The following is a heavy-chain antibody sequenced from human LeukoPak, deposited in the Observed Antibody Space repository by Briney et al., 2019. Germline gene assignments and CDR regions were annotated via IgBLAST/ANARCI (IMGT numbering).Heavy chain of an antibody. CDR3: AKGRESDY. D-gene: IGHD3-10*01. Sequence: GGSLRLSCAASGFTVSSIHMVWVRQAPGKGLEWVSVTYTGGNSYYADSVKGRFTISRDNSKNTLYLQMNSLRAEDTAVYYCAKGRESDYWGQGTLVTVSS. CDR2: TYTGGNS. J-gene: IGHJ4*02. CDR1: GFTVSSIH. V-gene: IGHV3-53*01.